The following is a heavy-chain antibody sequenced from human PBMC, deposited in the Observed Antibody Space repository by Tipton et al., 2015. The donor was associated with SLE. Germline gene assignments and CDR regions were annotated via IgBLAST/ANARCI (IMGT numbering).Heavy chain of an antibody. J-gene: IGHJ4*02. CDR3: ARDEYRYDTTGYHLLGHLDF. D-gene: IGHD3-22*01. CDR1: GDSISSSGYY. CDR2: VYYTGNT. Sequence: TLSLTCTVSGDSISSSGYYWAWIRQPPGKGLEWVGTVYYTGNTFYNPSLKSRVTISVDTSKNQFSLNLSSVTAADTAVYYCARDEYRYDTTGYHLLGHLDFWGQGTLVTVSS. V-gene: IGHV4-39*07.